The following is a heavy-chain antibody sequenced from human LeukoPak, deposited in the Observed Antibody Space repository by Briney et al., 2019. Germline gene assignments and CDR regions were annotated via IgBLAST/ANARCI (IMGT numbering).Heavy chain of an antibody. Sequence: ASVKVSCKASGYTFTGYYMHWVRQAPGQGLEWMGRINPNIGGTNNAQKFQGRVTMTRDTSISTAYMELSRLRSDDTAVYYCARDLYDSSGYKFDYWGQGTLVTVSS. D-gene: IGHD3-22*01. CDR1: GYTFTGYY. J-gene: IGHJ4*02. V-gene: IGHV1-2*06. CDR2: INPNIGGT. CDR3: ARDLYDSSGYKFDY.